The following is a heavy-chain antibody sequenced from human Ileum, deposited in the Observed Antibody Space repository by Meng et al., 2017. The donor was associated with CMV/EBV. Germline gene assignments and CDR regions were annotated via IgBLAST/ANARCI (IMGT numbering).Heavy chain of an antibody. CDR1: STTYW. Sequence: STTYWIGWVRQMPGKGLEWVGIVYPTDSDTRYSPSFRGQVTISADKSIRTAYLQWSSLKASDTAIYYCARLHFDPWSAASRNYIDYWGQGTLVTVSS. J-gene: IGHJ4*02. D-gene: IGHD3-3*01. CDR3: ARLHFDPWSAASRNYIDY. V-gene: IGHV5-51*01. CDR2: VYPTDSDT.